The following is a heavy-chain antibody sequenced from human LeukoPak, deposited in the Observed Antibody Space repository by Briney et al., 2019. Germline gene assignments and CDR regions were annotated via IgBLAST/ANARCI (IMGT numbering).Heavy chain of an antibody. CDR2: INPSGGST. Sequence: ASGKVSCKASGYTFTSYYMHWVRQAPGQGLEWMGIINPSGGSTSYAQKFQGRVTMTRDTSTSTVYMELSSLRSEDTAVYYCATHCSSTSCPFDAFDIWGQGTMVTVSS. V-gene: IGHV1-46*01. CDR1: GYTFTSYY. J-gene: IGHJ3*02. CDR3: ATHCSSTSCPFDAFDI. D-gene: IGHD2-2*01.